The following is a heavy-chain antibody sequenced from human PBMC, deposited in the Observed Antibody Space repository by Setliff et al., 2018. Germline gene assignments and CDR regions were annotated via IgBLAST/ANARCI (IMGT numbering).Heavy chain of an antibody. V-gene: IGHV3-9*01. CDR1: GFTFDNYA. Sequence: AGGSLRLSCSASGFTFDNYAMHWVRQAPGKGLEWVSGINWNSDTIAYADSVKGRFTISRDNAKSSLYLQMNSLRAEDTAVYYCARDLIRGAPNWFDPWGQGTLVTVSS. CDR3: ARDLIRGAPNWFDP. D-gene: IGHD3-10*01. CDR2: INWNSDTI. J-gene: IGHJ5*02.